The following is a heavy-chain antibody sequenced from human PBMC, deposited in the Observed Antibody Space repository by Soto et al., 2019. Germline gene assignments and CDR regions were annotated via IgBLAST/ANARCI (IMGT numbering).Heavy chain of an antibody. D-gene: IGHD6-19*01. CDR2: IYWDDDK. J-gene: IGHJ4*02. Sequence: QITLKESGPTLVKPTQTLTLTCTLSGFSLDTSGVGVGWIRQPPGKTLEWLSLIYWDDDKRYNPSLSSRLTITKDTSKTQLLLTITTRNPADTPTYYCAHRAVPEKYFFDFWGQGTLVTVSS. CDR3: AHRAVPEKYFFDF. CDR1: GFSLDTSGVG. V-gene: IGHV2-5*02.